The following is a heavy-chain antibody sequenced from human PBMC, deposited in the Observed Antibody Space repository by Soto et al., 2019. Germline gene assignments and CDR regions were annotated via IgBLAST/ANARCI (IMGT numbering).Heavy chain of an antibody. Sequence: GASVKVSCKASGYTFTSYYMHWVRQAPGQGLEWMGIINPSGGSTSYAQKFQGRVTMARDTSTSTVYMELSSLRSEDTAVYYCAEGSRKYQLISGDYYCGMDVWGQGTKVTVSS. CDR2: INPSGGST. J-gene: IGHJ6*02. V-gene: IGHV1-46*01. CDR1: GYTFTSYY. D-gene: IGHD2-2*01. CDR3: AEGSRKYQLISGDYYCGMDV.